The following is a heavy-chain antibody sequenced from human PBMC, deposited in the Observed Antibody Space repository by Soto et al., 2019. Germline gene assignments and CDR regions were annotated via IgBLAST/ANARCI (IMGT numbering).Heavy chain of an antibody. Sequence: GGSLRLSCAASGFTFSSYSMNWVRQAPGKGLEWVSSISSSSSYIYYADSVKGRFTISRDNAKNSLYLQMNSLRAEDTAVYYCARVSSPGNWNFFGGDAFDIWGQGTMGTVSS. V-gene: IGHV3-21*01. CDR2: ISSSSSYI. CDR1: GFTFSSYS. D-gene: IGHD1-7*01. J-gene: IGHJ3*02. CDR3: ARVSSPGNWNFFGGDAFDI.